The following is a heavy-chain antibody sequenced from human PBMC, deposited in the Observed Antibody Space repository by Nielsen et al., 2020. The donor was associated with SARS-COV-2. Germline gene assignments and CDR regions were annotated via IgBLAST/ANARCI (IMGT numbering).Heavy chain of an antibody. V-gene: IGHV3-30*03. CDR2: ISYDGSNK. J-gene: IGHJ1*01. CDR3: ARAGGSFFGIAEYFQH. D-gene: IGHD2-15*01. Sequence: GGSLRLSCAASGFTFSSYGMHWVRQAPGKGLEWVAVISYDGSNKYYADSVKGRFTISRDNAKNSLYLQMNSLRAEDTAVYYCARAGGSFFGIAEYFQHWGQGTLVTVSS. CDR1: GFTFSSYG.